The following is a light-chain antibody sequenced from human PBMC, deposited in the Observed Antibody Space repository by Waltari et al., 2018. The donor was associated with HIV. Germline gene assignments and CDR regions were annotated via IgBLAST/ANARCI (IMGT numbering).Light chain of an antibody. Sequence: ASVGDRVTITCRASQSISIWLAWYQQKSGKAPKVLIYEASKLQSGVPSRFSGSGSGTEFTLTISSLQPDDFATYYCQQYNSHSTFGGGTKVEIK. CDR3: QQYNSHST. CDR2: EAS. V-gene: IGKV1-5*03. J-gene: IGKJ4*01. CDR1: QSISIW.